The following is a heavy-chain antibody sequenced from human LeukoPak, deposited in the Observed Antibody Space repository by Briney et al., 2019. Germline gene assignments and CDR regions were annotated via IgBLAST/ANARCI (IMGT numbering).Heavy chain of an antibody. CDR2: MNPDTGDT. V-gene: IGHV1-8*01. J-gene: IGHJ4*02. CDR3: ARAPDDY. CDR1: GYTFTSYD. Sequence: ASLKVSCKPSGYTFTSYDINWVRQATGQGLEWMGLMNPDTGDTRFAQKFQGRVTMTRDTSIRTDYMELSGLTSEDTAMYYCARAPDDYWGQGTLVIVSS.